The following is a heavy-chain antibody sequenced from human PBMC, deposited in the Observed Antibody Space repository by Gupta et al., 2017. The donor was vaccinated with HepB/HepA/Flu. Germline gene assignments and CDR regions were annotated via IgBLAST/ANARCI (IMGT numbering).Heavy chain of an antibody. D-gene: IGHD5-12*01. CDR1: GFTFSSYA. CDR3: ARDGRGGYSYYYYYGMDV. J-gene: IGHJ6*02. CDR2: ISYDGSNK. Sequence: QVQLVESGGGVVQPGGSLRLACAASGFTFSSYAMHWVRQAPGKGLEWVAVISYDGSNKYYADSVKGRFTISRDNSKNTLYLQMNSLRAEDTAVYYCARDGRGGYSYYYYYGMDVWGQGTTVTVSS. V-gene: IGHV3-30-3*01.